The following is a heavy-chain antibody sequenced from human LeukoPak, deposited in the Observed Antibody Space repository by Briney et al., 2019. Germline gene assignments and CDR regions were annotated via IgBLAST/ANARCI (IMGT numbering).Heavy chain of an antibody. Sequence: GGSLRLSCAASGFTFSGSAMHWVRQASGKGLEWVGRIRSKANSYATAYAASVKGRFTISRDESKNTAYLQMNSLKTEDTAVYYCTSLGSGLLLRWGQGTLVTVSS. J-gene: IGHJ4*02. V-gene: IGHV3-73*01. CDR3: TSLGSGLLLR. CDR1: GFTFSGSA. D-gene: IGHD2-15*01. CDR2: IRSKANSYAT.